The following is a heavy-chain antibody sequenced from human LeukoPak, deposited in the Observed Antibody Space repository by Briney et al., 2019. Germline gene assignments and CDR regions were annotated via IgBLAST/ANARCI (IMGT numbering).Heavy chain of an antibody. J-gene: IGHJ4*02. Sequence: ASVKVSCKASGYTFTSYDINWVRQATGQGLEWMGWMNPNSGNTGYAQKFQGRVTITRNTSISTAYMELSSLRSEDTAVYYCARFPRAGPYDYFDYXGXGTLVTVSS. CDR2: MNPNSGNT. CDR1: GYTFTSYD. V-gene: IGHV1-8*03. D-gene: IGHD6-13*01. CDR3: ARFPRAGPYDYFDY.